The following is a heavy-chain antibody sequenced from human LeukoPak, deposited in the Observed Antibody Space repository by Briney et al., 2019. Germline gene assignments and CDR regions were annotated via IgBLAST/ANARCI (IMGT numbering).Heavy chain of an antibody. CDR3: ARLQPRTHNNFGSASYAFDL. Sequence: SETLSLTCTVSGGSISSYYWGWIRQPPGKGLQWIGYIYTGGSAYYNPSLYRRVAVSVDTSKNQFSLRLTSVTAADTAMYYCARLQPRTHNNFGSASYAFDLWGQGTLVTVSS. D-gene: IGHD3-3*01. CDR1: GGSISSYY. J-gene: IGHJ5*02. V-gene: IGHV4-4*08. CDR2: IYTGGSA.